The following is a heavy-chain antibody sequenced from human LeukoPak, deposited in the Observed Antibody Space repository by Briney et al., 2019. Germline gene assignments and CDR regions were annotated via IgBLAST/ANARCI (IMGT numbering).Heavy chain of an antibody. V-gene: IGHV3-74*01. J-gene: IGHJ6*04. Sequence: GGSLRLSCAASGSIFSRNWMHWVRQAPGKGLVWVSRINPDGSSTDYADSVKGRFTISRDNSKNTLYLQMNSLRAEDTAVYYCARDQLDIVVVPAAYYYYYGMDVWGKGTTVTVSS. CDR2: INPDGSST. CDR3: ARDQLDIVVVPAAYYYYYGMDV. D-gene: IGHD2-2*03. CDR1: GSIFSRNW.